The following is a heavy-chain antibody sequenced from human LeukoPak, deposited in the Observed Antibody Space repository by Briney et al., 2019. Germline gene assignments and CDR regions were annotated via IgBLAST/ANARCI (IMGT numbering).Heavy chain of an antibody. Sequence: ASVKVSCKASGYTFTSYGISWVRQAPGQGLEWMGRINGYNGNTNYAQKFQGRVTMTTDTFTSTAYMELRSLRSDDTAVYYCARARAGSSSLDYWGQGTLVTVPS. J-gene: IGHJ4*02. CDR3: ARARAGSSSLDY. CDR2: INGYNGNT. V-gene: IGHV1-18*01. CDR1: GYTFTSYG. D-gene: IGHD1-26*01.